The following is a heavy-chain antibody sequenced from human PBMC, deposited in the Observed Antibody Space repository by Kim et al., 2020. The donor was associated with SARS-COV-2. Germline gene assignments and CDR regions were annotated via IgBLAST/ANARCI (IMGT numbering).Heavy chain of an antibody. Sequence: ASVKVSCKASGYTFTSYYMHWVRQAPGQGLEWMGIINPSGGSTSYAQKFQGRVTMTRDTSTSTVYMELSSLRSEDTAVYYCARDQSIAARRHSYYYYYGMDVWGQGTTVTVSS. J-gene: IGHJ6*02. CDR3: ARDQSIAARRHSYYYYYGMDV. CDR2: INPSGGST. D-gene: IGHD6-6*01. V-gene: IGHV1-46*01. CDR1: GYTFTSYY.